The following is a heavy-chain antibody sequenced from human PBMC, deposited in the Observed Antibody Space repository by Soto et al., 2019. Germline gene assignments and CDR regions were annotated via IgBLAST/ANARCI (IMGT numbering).Heavy chain of an antibody. V-gene: IGHV4-31*03. D-gene: IGHD4-17*01. CDR2: IYYTGST. J-gene: IGHJ4*02. CDR1: GASTGSGGYY. CDR3: ARADNGDRGLAFDS. Sequence: QVQLQESGPGLVKTSQTLSLTCTVSGASTGSGGYYWSWIRQHPGKGLEWIGYIYYTGSTYYSPSRKIRASISVDTTKNEFSQKLDSVTAADTAVYYCARADNGDRGLAFDSWGQGTLVTVSS.